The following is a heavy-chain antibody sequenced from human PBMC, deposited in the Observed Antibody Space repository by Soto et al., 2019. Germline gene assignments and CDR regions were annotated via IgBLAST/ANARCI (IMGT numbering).Heavy chain of an antibody. CDR1: GFTFSSYG. CDR3: ARDVMVTAMVMWYFDL. V-gene: IGHV3-33*01. Sequence: VQLVESGGGVVQPGRSLRLSCAASGFTFSSYGMHWVRQAPGKGLEWVAVIWYDGSNKYYADSVKGRFTISRDNSKNTLYLQMNSLRAEDTAVYYCARDVMVTAMVMWYFDLWGRGNLVTVSS. D-gene: IGHD2-21*02. CDR2: IWYDGSNK. J-gene: IGHJ2*01.